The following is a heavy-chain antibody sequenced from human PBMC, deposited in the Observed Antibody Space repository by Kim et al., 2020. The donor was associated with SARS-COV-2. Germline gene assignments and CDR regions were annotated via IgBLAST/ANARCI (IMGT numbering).Heavy chain of an antibody. CDR2: ISAYSGNT. CDR1: GYTFTSYG. J-gene: IGHJ4*02. D-gene: IGHD6-13*01. Sequence: ASVKVSCKASGYTFTSYGISWVRQAPGQGLEWMGWISAYSGNTNYAQKLQGRVTMTTDTSTRTAYMELRSLRSDDTAVYYCARERGIAAARAPFDYWGQGTLVTVSS. CDR3: ARERGIAAARAPFDY. V-gene: IGHV1-18*01.